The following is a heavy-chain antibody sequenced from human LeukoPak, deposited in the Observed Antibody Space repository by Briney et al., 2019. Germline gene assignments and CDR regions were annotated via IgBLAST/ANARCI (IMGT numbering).Heavy chain of an antibody. D-gene: IGHD1/OR15-1a*01. J-gene: IGHJ4*02. V-gene: IGHV3-73*01. CDR1: GFTFSGSA. CDR3: PKISPTTWNTAPAPL. CDR2: IRSKANNYAT. Sequence: GGSLKLSCAASGFTFSGSAMHWVRQASGKGLEWVGRIRSKANNYATAYAASVKGRFTISRDDSKNTAYLQMNSLKTEDTAVNYGPKISPTTWNTAPAPLWGQGTLVTVSS.